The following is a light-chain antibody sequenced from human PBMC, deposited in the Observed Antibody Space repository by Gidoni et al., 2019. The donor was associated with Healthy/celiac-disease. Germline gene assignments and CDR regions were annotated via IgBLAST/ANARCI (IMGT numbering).Light chain of an antibody. J-gene: IGKJ5*01. CDR3: QQRSNWAPGTT. CDR1: QSVSSY. V-gene: IGKV3-11*01. Sequence: EIVFTQSPANLSLSPGERATLSCRASQSVSSYLTVYQQKPGQAPRLIIYDAYNKATGIPARFSGSGSGTDFNLTISSLEPEDFAVYYCQQRSNWAPGTTFGQGTRLEIK. CDR2: DAY.